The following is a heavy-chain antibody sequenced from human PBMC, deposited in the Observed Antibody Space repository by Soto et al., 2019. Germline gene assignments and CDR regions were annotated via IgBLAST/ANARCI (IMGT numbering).Heavy chain of an antibody. J-gene: IGHJ3*02. D-gene: IGHD3-3*01. Sequence: QVQLVESGGDVVQPGRSLRLSCAASGFPFSTYGMHWVRQAPGKGLEWVAIIWNDGSNKYYADSVKGRFTISRDNSRNTLYLQMNSLRVEDTAVYYCARDPQPQADCDFWSGLDSFDIWGQGTMVTVSS. CDR2: IWNDGSNK. V-gene: IGHV3-33*01. CDR1: GFPFSTYG. CDR3: ARDPQPQADCDFWSGLDSFDI.